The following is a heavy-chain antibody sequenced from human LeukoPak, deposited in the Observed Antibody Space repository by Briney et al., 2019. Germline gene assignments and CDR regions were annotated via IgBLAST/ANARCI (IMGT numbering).Heavy chain of an antibody. Sequence: PSETLSLTCTVSGGSISSTSSYWGWIRQPPGKGLEWIATIYYSGSTYYNASLKSRITIAVDTSKSQSSLKLSSVTAADTAVYYCARDNPYFTSYCSGGSCSRWGQGTLVTVSS. J-gene: IGHJ4*02. CDR1: GGSISSTSSY. CDR2: IYYSGST. D-gene: IGHD2-15*01. V-gene: IGHV4-39*07. CDR3: ARDNPYFTSYCSGGSCSR.